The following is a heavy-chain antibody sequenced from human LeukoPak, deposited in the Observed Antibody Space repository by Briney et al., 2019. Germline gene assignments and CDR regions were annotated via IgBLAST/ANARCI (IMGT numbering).Heavy chain of an antibody. V-gene: IGHV3-48*03. D-gene: IGHD3-22*01. Sequence: GGSLRLSCAASGFTFSSYEMNWVRQAPGKGLEWVSYISSSGSTIYYADSVKGRFTISRDNAKNSLYLQMNSLRAEDTAVYYCALIALDSSGYYYDYFDYWGQGTLVTVSS. CDR3: ALIALDSSGYYYDYFDY. CDR2: ISSSGSTI. J-gene: IGHJ4*02. CDR1: GFTFSSYE.